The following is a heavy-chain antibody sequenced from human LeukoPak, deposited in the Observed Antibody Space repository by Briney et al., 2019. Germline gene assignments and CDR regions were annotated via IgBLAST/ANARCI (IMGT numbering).Heavy chain of an antibody. J-gene: IGHJ4*02. CDR3: ASQLGGTTFH. Sequence: SESLSLTCTVSGVSINTYFWSWIRQPPGKGLEWIGYVYYNGITNYNPSLKSRVSISLDTSKNQFSLRLNSVTAAETAVYYCASQLGGTTFHWGQGTLVTVSS. V-gene: IGHV4-59*01. CDR2: VYYNGIT. CDR1: GVSINTYF. D-gene: IGHD1/OR15-1a*01.